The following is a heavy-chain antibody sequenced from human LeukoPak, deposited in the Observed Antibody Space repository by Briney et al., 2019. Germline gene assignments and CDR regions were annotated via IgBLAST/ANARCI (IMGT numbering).Heavy chain of an antibody. CDR2: INHSGST. J-gene: IGHJ4*02. V-gene: IGHV4-34*01. D-gene: IGHD5-12*01. CDR3: ARLEAYSGYEIQDY. Sequence: PSETLSLTCAVYGGSFSGYYWSWIRQPPGKGLEWIGEINHSGSTNYNPSLKSRVTISVDTSKNQFSLKLSSVTAADTAVYYCARLEAYSGYEIQDYWGQGTLVTVSS. CDR1: GGSFSGYY.